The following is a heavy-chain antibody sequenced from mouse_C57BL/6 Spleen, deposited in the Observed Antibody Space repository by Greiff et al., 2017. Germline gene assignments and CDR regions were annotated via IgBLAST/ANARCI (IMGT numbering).Heavy chain of an antibody. J-gene: IGHJ3*01. Sequence: EVMLVESGEGLVKPGGSLKLSCAASGFTFSSYAMSWVRQTPEKRLEWVAYISSGGDYIYYADTVKGRFTISRDNARNTLYLQMSSLKSEDTAMYYCTRDGTGKNPFAYWGQGTLVTVSA. CDR2: ISSGGDYI. D-gene: IGHD4-1*01. CDR1: GFTFSSYA. CDR3: TRDGTGKNPFAY. V-gene: IGHV5-9-1*02.